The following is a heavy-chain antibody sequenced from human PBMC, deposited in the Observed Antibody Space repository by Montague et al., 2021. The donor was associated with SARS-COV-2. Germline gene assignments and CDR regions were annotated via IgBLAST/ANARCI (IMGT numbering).Heavy chain of an antibody. CDR2: IYSGDTA. CDR1: RFSVSSKY. D-gene: IGHD5-18*01. V-gene: IGHV3-53*01. J-gene: IGHJ3*01. Sequence: SLSLSLSASRFSVSSKYMTWVRQPPGKGLEWVSTIYSGDTAYYADSVPGRFTISRDHSKNTVFLQMYSLRAEDTALYYCATFYVDTVSVTNAFDLWGQGTLVSVSS. CDR3: ATFYVDTVSVTNAFDL.